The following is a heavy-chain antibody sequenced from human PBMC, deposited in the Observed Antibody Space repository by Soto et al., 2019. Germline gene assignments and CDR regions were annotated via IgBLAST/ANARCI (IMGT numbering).Heavy chain of an antibody. CDR1: GGSISSGGYY. Sequence: QVQLQESGPGLVKPSQTLSLTCTVSGGSISSGGYYWSWIRQHPGKGLEWIGYIYYSGSTYYNPSLKSRVTISVDTSKNQFSLKLSSVTAADTAVYYCARGVVTMVRGVAPVNWFDPWGQGTLVTVSS. J-gene: IGHJ5*02. CDR3: ARGVVTMVRGVAPVNWFDP. CDR2: IYYSGST. V-gene: IGHV4-31*03. D-gene: IGHD3-10*01.